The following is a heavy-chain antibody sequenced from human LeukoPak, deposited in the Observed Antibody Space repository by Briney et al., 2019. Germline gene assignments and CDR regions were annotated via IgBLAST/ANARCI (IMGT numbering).Heavy chain of an antibody. CDR1: GGTFSSYA. J-gene: IGHJ3*02. CDR2: IIPIFGTA. V-gene: IGHV1-69*05. CDR3: ARAYSGSYDLDAFDI. D-gene: IGHD1-26*01. Sequence: GASVKVSCKASGGTFSSYATSWVRQAPGQGLEWMGRIIPIFGTANYAQKFQGRVTITTDESTSTAYMELSNLRSEDTAVYYCARAYSGSYDLDAFDIWGQGTMVTVSS.